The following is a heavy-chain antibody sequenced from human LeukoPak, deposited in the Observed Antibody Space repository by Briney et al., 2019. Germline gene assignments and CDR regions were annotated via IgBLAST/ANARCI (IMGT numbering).Heavy chain of an antibody. CDR3: VRGGFIGDY. Sequence: PGGSLRLSCAASGFTFSNHWMSWVRQPPGKGLEWVANIRHDGSDTKYVDSVKGRFTISRDNAKNSLYLQMNSLRAEDTAVYYCVRGGFIGDYWGQGTLVTVSS. V-gene: IGHV3-7*03. CDR2: IRHDGSDT. D-gene: IGHD3-10*01. CDR1: GFTFSNHW. J-gene: IGHJ4*02.